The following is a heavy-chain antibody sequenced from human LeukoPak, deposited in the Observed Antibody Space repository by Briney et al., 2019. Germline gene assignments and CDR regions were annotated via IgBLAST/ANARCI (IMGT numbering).Heavy chain of an antibody. V-gene: IGHV3-53*01. D-gene: IGHD3-22*01. CDR2: IYSGGST. CDR1: GFTVSSNY. CDR3: AKEDRSYSSGYNDY. Sequence: GGSLRLSCAASGFTVSSNYMSWVRQAPGKGLQWVSVIYSGGSTYYADSVKGRFTISRDNSKNTLYLQMNSLRAEDTAVYYCAKEDRSYSSGYNDYWGKGSLVTVSS. J-gene: IGHJ4*02.